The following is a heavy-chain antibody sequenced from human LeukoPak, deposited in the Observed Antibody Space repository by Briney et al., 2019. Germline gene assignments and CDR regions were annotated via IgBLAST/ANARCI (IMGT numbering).Heavy chain of an antibody. D-gene: IGHD1-7*01. CDR2: FDPEDGET. CDR1: GYTLTELS. Sequence: ASVKVSCKVSGYTLTELSMHWVRQAPGKGLEWMGGFDPEDGETIYAQKFQGRVTMTEDTSTDTAYMELRSLRSDDTAVYYCVRTGTTGLSYPPFDYWGQGTLVTVSS. J-gene: IGHJ4*02. CDR3: VRTGTTGLSYPPFDY. V-gene: IGHV1-24*01.